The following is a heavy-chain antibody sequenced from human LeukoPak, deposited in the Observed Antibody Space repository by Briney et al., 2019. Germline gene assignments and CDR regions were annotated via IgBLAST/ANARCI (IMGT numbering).Heavy chain of an antibody. D-gene: IGHD3-3*01. V-gene: IGHV4-30-2*01. CDR3: ARAGIFGVVLQYFQH. CDR2: IYHSGST. J-gene: IGHJ1*01. CDR1: GGSISSGGYY. Sequence: SETLSLTCTVSGGSISSGGYYWSWIRQPPGKGPEWIGYIYHSGSTYYNPSLKSRVTISVDRSKNQFSLKLSSVTAADTAVYYCARAGIFGVVLQYFQHWGQGTLVTVSS.